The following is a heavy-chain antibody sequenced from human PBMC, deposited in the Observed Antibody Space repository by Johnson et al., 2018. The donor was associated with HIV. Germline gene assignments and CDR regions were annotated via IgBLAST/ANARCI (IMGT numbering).Heavy chain of an antibody. V-gene: IGHV3-30*14. CDR1: GFTFSSYA. J-gene: IGHJ3*02. CDR3: VRGLLWFGELLEAFDI. Sequence: QVQLVESGGGVVRPGGSLRLSCAVSGFTFSSYAMHWVRQAPGEGLEWVAVISYDGSNKYYADSAKGRFTISRDNSKNTLYLQMTSLRAEDTAVYYCVRGLLWFGELLEAFDIWGQGTMVTVSS. D-gene: IGHD3-10*01. CDR2: ISYDGSNK.